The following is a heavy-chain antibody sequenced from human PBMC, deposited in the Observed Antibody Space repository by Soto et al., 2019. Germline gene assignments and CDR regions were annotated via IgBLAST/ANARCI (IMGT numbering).Heavy chain of an antibody. CDR1: GFTFSSYA. D-gene: IGHD3-10*01. Sequence: GGSLRLSCAASGFTFSSYAMSWVRQAPGKGLEWVSAISGSGGSTYYADSVKGRITISRDNSKNTLFLQRNSLRAGDAAVYSCATPYGGGAFDIWGQGTMVTGSS. CDR3: ATPYGGGAFDI. V-gene: IGHV3-23*01. J-gene: IGHJ3*02. CDR2: ISGSGGST.